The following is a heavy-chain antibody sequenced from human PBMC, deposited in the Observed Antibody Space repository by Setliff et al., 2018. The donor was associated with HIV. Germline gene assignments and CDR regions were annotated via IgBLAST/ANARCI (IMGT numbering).Heavy chain of an antibody. CDR2: IHTTGTT. V-gene: IGHV4-61*09. CDR3: ARAPGDSSGWYRYYFDY. J-gene: IGHJ4*02. Sequence: SETLSLTCTVSGGSISSGSYYWSWIRQPAGEGLEWMGQIHTTGTTNCNPSLKSRVTIAVDTSKNQFSLQLSPVTAADTAVYYCARAPGDSSGWYRYYFDYWGQGTLVTVSS. CDR1: GGSISSGSYY. D-gene: IGHD6-19*01.